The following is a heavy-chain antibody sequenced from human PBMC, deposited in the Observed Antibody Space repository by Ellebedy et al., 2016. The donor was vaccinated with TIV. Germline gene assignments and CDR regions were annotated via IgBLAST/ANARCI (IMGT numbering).Heavy chain of an antibody. CDR1: GFTFSNYW. CDR2: IKQDGSEK. J-gene: IGHJ4*02. Sequence: GGSLRLSCAASGFTFSNYWMSWVRQAPGKGLEWVANIKQDGSEKYYVDSVKGRFSISRDNVKNSLYVQMNSLRDEDTAVYYCARDQWLGRAYYFDSWGQGTLVTVSS. V-gene: IGHV3-7*01. D-gene: IGHD6-19*01. CDR3: ARDQWLGRAYYFDS.